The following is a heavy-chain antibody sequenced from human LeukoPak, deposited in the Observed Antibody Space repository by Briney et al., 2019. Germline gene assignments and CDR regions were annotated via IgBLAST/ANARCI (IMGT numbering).Heavy chain of an antibody. V-gene: IGHV1-8*01. J-gene: IGHJ4*02. CDR3: ARGDSSSSSLNY. CDR2: MNPNSGNT. Sequence: ASVKVSCKASGYTFTSYDINWVRQATGQGLEWMGWMNPNSGNTGYAQKFQGRVTMTRNTSISTAYMELSSLRSEDTAVYYCARGDSSSSSLNYWGQGTLVTASS. D-gene: IGHD6-6*01. CDR1: GYTFTSYD.